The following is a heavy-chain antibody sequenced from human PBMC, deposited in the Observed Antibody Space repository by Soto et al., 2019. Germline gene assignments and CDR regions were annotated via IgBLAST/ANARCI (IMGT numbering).Heavy chain of an antibody. Sequence: PSETLSLTCTVSGGSISSSSYYWGWMRQPPGNWLEWIGRIYYSGSTCYNPSPKSRVTISVDASKNQFSLKLSSVPAAATAVYYCASHYGSGSYYYYYYYGIDVWGQGPTVTV. CDR1: GGSISSSSYY. CDR3: ASHYGSGSYYYYYYYGIDV. J-gene: IGHJ6*02. V-gene: IGHV4-39*01. CDR2: IYYSGST. D-gene: IGHD3-10*01.